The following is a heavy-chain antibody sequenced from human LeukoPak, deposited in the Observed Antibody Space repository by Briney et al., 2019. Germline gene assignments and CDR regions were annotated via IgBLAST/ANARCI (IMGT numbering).Heavy chain of an antibody. Sequence: GASVKVSCKASGYTFTSYGISWVRQAPGQGLEWMGWISAYNGNTNYAQKLQGRVTMTTDTSTSTAYMGLRSLRSDDTAVYYCARDRIAARPHGGLLFDYWGQGTLVTVSS. CDR1: GYTFTSYG. CDR3: ARDRIAARPHGGLLFDY. J-gene: IGHJ4*02. D-gene: IGHD6-6*01. CDR2: ISAYNGNT. V-gene: IGHV1-18*01.